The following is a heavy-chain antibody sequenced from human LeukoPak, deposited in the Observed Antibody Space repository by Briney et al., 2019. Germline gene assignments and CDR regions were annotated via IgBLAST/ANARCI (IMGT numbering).Heavy chain of an antibody. CDR1: GFTFSSSA. CDR3: AKDGYYYDSLGY. D-gene: IGHD3-22*01. V-gene: IGHV3-23*01. J-gene: IGHJ4*02. Sequence: GESLRLSCAASGFTFSSSAMSWVRQVPGKGLEWVSGISASGGSTYYADSVRGRFTISRDNSKNTLYVQMNSLRDEDTAVYYCAKDGYYYDSLGYWGQGTLVTVSS. CDR2: ISASGGST.